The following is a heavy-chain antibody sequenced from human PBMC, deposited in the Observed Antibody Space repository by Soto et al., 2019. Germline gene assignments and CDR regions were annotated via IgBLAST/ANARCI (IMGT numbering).Heavy chain of an antibody. CDR3: AGGYSSGYYYYYYGMDV. D-gene: IGHD6-19*01. CDR2: ISYDGSNK. CDR1: GFTFSSYA. J-gene: IGHJ6*02. Sequence: GGSLRLSCAASGFTFSSYAMHWVRQAPGKGLEWVAVISYDGSNKYYADSVKGRFTISRDNSKNTLYLQMNSLRAEDTAVYYCAGGYSSGYYYYYYGMDVWGQGTTVTVSS. V-gene: IGHV3-30-3*01.